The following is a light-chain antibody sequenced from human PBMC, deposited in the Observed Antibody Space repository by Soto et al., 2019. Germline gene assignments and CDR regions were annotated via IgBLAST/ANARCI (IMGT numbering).Light chain of an antibody. CDR3: QQLKSYPLT. CDR1: QGISSY. Sequence: DTQLTQSPSFLSASVGDRVTITCRASQGISSYLAWYQQKPGKAPKLLIYAASTLQSGVPSRFSGSGSGTEFTLTISSLQPEDFATYYCQQLKSYPLTFGQGTRLEIK. V-gene: IGKV1-9*01. J-gene: IGKJ5*01. CDR2: AAS.